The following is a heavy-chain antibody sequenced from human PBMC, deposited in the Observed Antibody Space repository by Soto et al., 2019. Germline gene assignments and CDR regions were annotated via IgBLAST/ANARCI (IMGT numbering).Heavy chain of an antibody. CDR1: GGSISSSNW. J-gene: IGHJ6*02. CDR2: IYHSGST. V-gene: IGHV4-4*02. Sequence: SETLSLTCAVSGGSISSSNWWSWVRQPPGKGLEWIGEIYHSGSTNYNPSLKSRVTISVDKSKNQFSLKLSSVTAADTAVYYCARVQGYCSSTSCYGIWVRTYYYYYGMDVWGQGTTVTVSS. CDR3: ARVQGYCSSTSCYGIWVRTYYYYYGMDV. D-gene: IGHD2-2*01.